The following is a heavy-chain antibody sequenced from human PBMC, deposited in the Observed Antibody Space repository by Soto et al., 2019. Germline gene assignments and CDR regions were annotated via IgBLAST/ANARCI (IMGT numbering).Heavy chain of an antibody. CDR3: ARLEGLATISYYFDF. CDR1: GDSLNSDKYY. Sequence: PSETLSLTCSVSGDSLNSDKYYWGWIRQPPGKGLEWIGSIYFRGNTYYNPSLQTRVTISLDKPKSQFSLKLNSVTAADSAVYFCARLEGLATISYYFDFWGQGALVTVSS. CDR2: IYFRGNT. J-gene: IGHJ4*02. V-gene: IGHV4-39*01. D-gene: IGHD3-9*01.